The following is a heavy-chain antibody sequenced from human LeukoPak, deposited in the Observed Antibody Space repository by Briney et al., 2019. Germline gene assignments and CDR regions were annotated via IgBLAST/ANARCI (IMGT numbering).Heavy chain of an antibody. D-gene: IGHD3-10*01. V-gene: IGHV1-18*01. CDR3: ARDSPDGSGTYYNDSPDY. CDR2: ISAYNGNT. CDR1: GYTFSSYG. Sequence: ASVKVSCKASGYTFSSYGISWVRQAPGQGLEWMGWISAYNGNTNYRQQLQGRATMTTDTSTSTAYMDLRSLRSDDTAIYYCARDSPDGSGTYYNDSPDYWGQGTLVTVSS. J-gene: IGHJ4*02.